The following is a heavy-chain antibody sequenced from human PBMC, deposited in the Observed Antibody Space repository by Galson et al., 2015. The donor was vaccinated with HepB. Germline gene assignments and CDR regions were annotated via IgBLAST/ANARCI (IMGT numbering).Heavy chain of an antibody. D-gene: IGHD3-3*01. CDR1: GFTFANYV. V-gene: IGHV3-23*01. CDR2: ISGSGGST. J-gene: IGHJ3*01. Sequence: SLRLSCAASGFTFANYVMNWVRQAPGKGLEWVSSISGSGGSTYYRGSFKGRFTISRDNSKNTVYLQMKSLRADDTAMYFCATTLFGSGAYWTFEVWGQGTLVTVSS. CDR3: ATTLFGSGAYWTFEV.